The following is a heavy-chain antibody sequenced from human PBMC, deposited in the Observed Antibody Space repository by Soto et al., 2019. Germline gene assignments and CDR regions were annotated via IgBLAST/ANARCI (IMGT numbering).Heavy chain of an antibody. Sequence: PSETLSLTCSFSVASFNIYYWGWVRQPPGKGLEWIGYITPSGSSNYNPSLKSRVTMSIDAPMKQFSLRLTSVTAADTAVYFCARDPGTGEYFHHWSQGNLVTVSS. V-gene: IGHV4-59*01. D-gene: IGHD3-10*01. CDR2: ITPSGSS. J-gene: IGHJ1*01. CDR1: VASFNIYY. CDR3: ARDPGTGEYFHH.